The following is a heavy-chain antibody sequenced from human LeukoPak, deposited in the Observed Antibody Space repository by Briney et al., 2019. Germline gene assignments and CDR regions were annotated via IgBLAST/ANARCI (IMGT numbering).Heavy chain of an antibody. J-gene: IGHJ6*03. D-gene: IGHD3-3*01. CDR2: IYTSGST. CDR1: GGSISSGSYY. CDR3: ARARGKFSTFGVDKYYYYMDV. Sequence: PSETLSLTCTVSGGSISSGSYYWSWIRQPAGKGLEWIGRIYTSGSTNYNPSLKSRVTISVDTSKNQFSLKLSSVTAADTAVYYCARARGKFSTFGVDKYYYYMDVWGKGTTVTVSS. V-gene: IGHV4-61*02.